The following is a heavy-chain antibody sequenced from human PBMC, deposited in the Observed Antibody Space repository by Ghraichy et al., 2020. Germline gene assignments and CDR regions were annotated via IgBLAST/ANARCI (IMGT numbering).Heavy chain of an antibody. J-gene: IGHJ2*01. V-gene: IGHV3-7*03. CDR2: TKYDASEK. CDR3: ARDVLHGNFDL. Sequence: GGSLRLSCAASGFTFNSYWMSWVRQAPGKGLEWVANTKYDASEKYYVDSVKGRFTISRDNPENSVYLQMNSLRTEDTAVYYCARDVLHGNFDLWGRGTLVPVAS. CDR1: GFTFNSYW. D-gene: IGHD2-15*01.